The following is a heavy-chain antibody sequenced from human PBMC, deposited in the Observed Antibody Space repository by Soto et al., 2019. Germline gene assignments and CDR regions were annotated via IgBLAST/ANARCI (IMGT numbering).Heavy chain of an antibody. CDR2: ISWSSGSI. V-gene: IGHV3-9*01. J-gene: IGHJ4*02. CDR1: GFTFDDYA. CDR3: AKAVGSYGNFDY. D-gene: IGHD5-18*01. Sequence: GGSLRLSCAASGFTFDDYAMHWVRQAPGKGLEWVSGISWSSGSIGYADSVKGRFTISRDNAKNSLYLQMNSLRAEDTALYYCAKAVGSYGNFDYWGQGTLVTVSS.